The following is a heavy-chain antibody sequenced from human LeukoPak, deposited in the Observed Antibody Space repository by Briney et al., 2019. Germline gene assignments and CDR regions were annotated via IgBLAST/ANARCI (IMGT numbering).Heavy chain of an antibody. CDR2: INHSGST. CDR1: GGSFSGYY. CDR3: ARTYIRRAFDI. D-gene: IGHD3-10*02. V-gene: IGHV4-34*01. Sequence: SETLSLTCAVYGGSFSGYYWSWIRQPPGKGLEWIGEINHSGSTNYNPSLKSRVTISVDTSKNQFSLKLSSVTAADTAVYYCARTYIRRAFDIWGQGTMVTVSS. J-gene: IGHJ3*02.